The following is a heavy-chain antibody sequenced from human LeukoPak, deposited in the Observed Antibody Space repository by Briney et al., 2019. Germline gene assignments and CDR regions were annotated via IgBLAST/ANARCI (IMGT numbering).Heavy chain of an antibody. CDR3: ARGVRDVWSGYQPFDY. J-gene: IGHJ4*02. CDR2: MNPNSGNT. CDR1: GYTFTSYD. D-gene: IGHD3-3*01. Sequence: GASVKVSRKASGYTFTSYDINWVRQATGQGLEWMGWMNPNSGNTGYAQKFQGRVTMTRNTSISTAYMELSSLRSEDTAVYYCARGVRDVWSGYQPFDYWGQGTLVTVSS. V-gene: IGHV1-8*01.